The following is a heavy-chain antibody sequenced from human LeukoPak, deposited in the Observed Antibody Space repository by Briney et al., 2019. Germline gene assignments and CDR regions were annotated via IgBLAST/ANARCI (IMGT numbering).Heavy chain of an antibody. D-gene: IGHD6-13*01. CDR1: GGSFSGYY. Sequence: SETLSLTCAVYGGSFSGYYWSWIRQPPGKGLEWIGEINHSGSTNYNPSLKSRVTISVDTSKNQFSLKLSSVTAADTAVYYCARYLIAAAGTGYFDYWGQGTLVTVSS. CDR3: ARYLIAAAGTGYFDY. J-gene: IGHJ4*02. CDR2: INHSGST. V-gene: IGHV4-34*01.